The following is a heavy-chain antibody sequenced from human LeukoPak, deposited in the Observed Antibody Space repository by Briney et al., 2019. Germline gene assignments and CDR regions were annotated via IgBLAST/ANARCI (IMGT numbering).Heavy chain of an antibody. CDR3: ARLPQGVAATSFDY. J-gene: IGHJ4*02. CDR2: ISSSSSYI. V-gene: IGHV3-21*01. Sequence: GRSLSLSCAASGFTFTSYSMNWVRQAPRNGRGWVSSISSSSSYIYYADSVKGRFTISRDNAKNSLYLQMNSLRAEDTAVYYCARLPQGVAATSFDYWGQGTLVTVSS. D-gene: IGHD2-15*01. CDR1: GFTFTSYS.